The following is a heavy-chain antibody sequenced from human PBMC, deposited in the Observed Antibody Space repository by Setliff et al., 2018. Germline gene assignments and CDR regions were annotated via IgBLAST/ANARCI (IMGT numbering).Heavy chain of an antibody. CDR2: MYGNS. D-gene: IGHD6-6*01. V-gene: IGHV4-4*07. CDR1: GGSISGYY. J-gene: IGHJ4*02. Sequence: PSETLSLTCTVSGGSISGYYWTWIRQPAGKGLEWIGRMYGNSNYNPSLKSRVTMSIDTSKNKFSLKLSSVTAADTAVYYCARGWNVAARLLDSWGQGARVTVSS. CDR3: ARGWNVAARLLDS.